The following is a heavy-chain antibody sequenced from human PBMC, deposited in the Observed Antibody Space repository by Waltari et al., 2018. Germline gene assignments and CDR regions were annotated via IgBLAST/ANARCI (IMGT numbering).Heavy chain of an antibody. CDR1: GYSISTVESF. CDR3: ARDLGHKVDV. Sequence: QVQLQESGPGLLRPSETLSLTCAVPGYSISTVESFWGWIRQPPGKGLDWFGSIYHSGNTFYNPSLKSPVTISDDTSKSHFSLTLRSVTAADTAVYFCARDLGHKVDVWGQGTTVTVSS. CDR2: IYHSGNT. V-gene: IGHV4-38-2*02. D-gene: IGHD3-16*01. J-gene: IGHJ6*02.